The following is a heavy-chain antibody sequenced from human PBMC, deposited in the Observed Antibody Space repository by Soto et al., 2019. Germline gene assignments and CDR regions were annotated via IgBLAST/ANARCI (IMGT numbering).Heavy chain of an antibody. J-gene: IGHJ5*02. V-gene: IGHV1-2*02. CDR1: GYTFTGYN. D-gene: IGHD3-16*01. CDR3: VRGDRFDP. Sequence: ASVKVSCKTSGYTFTGYNVNWVRQAPGQGLEWIGWINPHSGGTNYAQKFRGRVNMTGDTSISTAYMELNSLTSDDTAVYYCVRGDRFDPWGQGTLVTVSS. CDR2: INPHSGGT.